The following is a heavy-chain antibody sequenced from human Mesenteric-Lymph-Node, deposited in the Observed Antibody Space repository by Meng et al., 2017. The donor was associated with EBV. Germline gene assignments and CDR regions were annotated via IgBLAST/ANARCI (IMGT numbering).Heavy chain of an antibody. J-gene: IGHJ4*02. CDR2: IYPGDSDT. CDR3: ARQQGNSGGDY. CDR1: GYAFTTHA. V-gene: IGHV5-51*01. D-gene: IGHD4-23*01. Sequence: VQLVQSGSELKKPGTSVKVSCKASGYAFTTHAMNWVRQAPGHGLEWMGWIIYPGDSDTRYSPSFQGQVTISADKSISTAYLQWSSLKASDTAMYYCARQQGNSGGDYWGQGTLVTVSS.